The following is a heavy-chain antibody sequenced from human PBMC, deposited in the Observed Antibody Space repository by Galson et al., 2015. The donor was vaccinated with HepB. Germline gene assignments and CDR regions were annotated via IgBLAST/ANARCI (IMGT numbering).Heavy chain of an antibody. CDR3: ARDAMSDWDLSLHFDF. V-gene: IGHV3-23*01. D-gene: IGHD2-21*02. J-gene: IGHJ4*02. CDR2: ISPTGDGT. Sequence: SLRLSCAVSGFTFVNYAMNWVRQAPGMGLDWVSFISPTGDGTNYADSVKGRFTISRDNFKNTLYLEMNSLRVDDTAIYYCARDAMSDWDLSLHFDFWGQGTLVTVSS. CDR1: GFTFVNYA.